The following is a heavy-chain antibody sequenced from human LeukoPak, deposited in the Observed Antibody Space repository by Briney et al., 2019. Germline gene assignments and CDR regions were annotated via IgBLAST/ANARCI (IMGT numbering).Heavy chain of an antibody. CDR1: GFTFSSYE. D-gene: IGHD4-17*01. CDR2: ISSSGSTI. CDR3: ARIAVTYTFDY. V-gene: IGHV3-48*03. J-gene: IGHJ4*02. Sequence: GGSLRLSCAASGFTFSSYEMNWVRQAPGKGLEWVSYISSSGSTIYYADSVKGRFTISRDNAKNSLYLQMNSLRAEDTAVYYCARIAVTYTFDYWGQGTLVTVSS.